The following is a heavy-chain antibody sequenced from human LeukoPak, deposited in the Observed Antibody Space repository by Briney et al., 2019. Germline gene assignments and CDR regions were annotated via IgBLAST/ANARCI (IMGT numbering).Heavy chain of an antibody. CDR2: ISVHNGNT. CDR3: ARGGYYDILTGYETADLFDI. CDR1: GYTFTKYA. D-gene: IGHD3-9*01. J-gene: IGHJ3*02. Sequence: ASVKVSCKASGYTFTKYAITWVRQAPGQGPEWVGRISVHNGNTNYAQKYQGRVTLTTHKSTSTAYMELRSLRSDDTAVYYCARGGYYDILTGYETADLFDIWGQGTMVTVSP. V-gene: IGHV1-18*01.